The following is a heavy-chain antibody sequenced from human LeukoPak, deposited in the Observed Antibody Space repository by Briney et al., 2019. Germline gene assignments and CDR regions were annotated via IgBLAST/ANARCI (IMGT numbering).Heavy chain of an antibody. CDR1: GYTFTGYY. J-gene: IGHJ5*02. CDR2: ISAYNGNT. D-gene: IGHD3-16*01. Sequence: ASVKVSCKASGYTFTGYYMHWVRQAPGQGLEWMGWISAYNGNTNYAQKLQGRVTMTTDTSTSTAYMELRSLRSDDTAVYYRARGVIVWGSDNPNDNWFDPWGQGTLVTVSS. CDR3: ARGVIVWGSDNPNDNWFDP. V-gene: IGHV1-18*04.